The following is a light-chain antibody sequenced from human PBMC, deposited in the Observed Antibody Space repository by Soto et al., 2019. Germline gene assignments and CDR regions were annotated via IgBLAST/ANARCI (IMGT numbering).Light chain of an antibody. CDR3: SSYAASNNFGV. CDR2: EVS. CDR1: RSDIGDYIY. J-gene: IGLJ3*02. V-gene: IGLV2-8*01. Sequence: QSALTQPPSASGVPGQSVTISCTGTRSDIGDYIYVSWYQQHPGKAPKLLLYEVSKRPSGVPDRFSGSKSGNTASLTVSGLQAEDEADYHCSSYAASNNFGVFGGGTKLTVL.